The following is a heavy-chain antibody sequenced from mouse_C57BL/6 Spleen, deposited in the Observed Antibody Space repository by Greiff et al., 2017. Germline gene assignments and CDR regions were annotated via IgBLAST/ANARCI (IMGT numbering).Heavy chain of an antibody. D-gene: IGHD1-3*01. CDR2: IYPGSGNT. CDR1: GYTFTDYY. Sequence: VKLVESGAELVRPGASVKLSCKASGYTFTDYYINWVKQRPGQGLEWIARIYPGSGNTYYNEKFKGKATLTAEKSSSTAYMQLSSLTSEDSAVYFCANSGDAMDYWGQGTSVTVSS. CDR3: ANSGDAMDY. J-gene: IGHJ4*01. V-gene: IGHV1-76*01.